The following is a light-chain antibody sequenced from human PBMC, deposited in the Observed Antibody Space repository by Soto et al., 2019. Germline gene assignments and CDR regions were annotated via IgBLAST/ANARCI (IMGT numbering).Light chain of an antibody. CDR1: SGYSNYK. CDR3: GADHGSGSIV. J-gene: IGLJ2*01. Sequence: QLVLTQPPSASASLGASVTLTCTLSSGYSNYKVDWYQQRPGKGPRFVMRVGTGGIVGSKGDGIPDRFSVLGSGLNRYLTIKNIQEEDESDYHCGADHGSGSIVFGGGTKLTVL. CDR2: VGTGGIVG. V-gene: IGLV9-49*01.